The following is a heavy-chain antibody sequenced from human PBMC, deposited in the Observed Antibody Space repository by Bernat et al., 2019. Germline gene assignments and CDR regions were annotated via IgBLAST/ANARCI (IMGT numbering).Heavy chain of an antibody. CDR1: GFTFDDYA. J-gene: IGHJ4*02. CDR2: ISWNSDKI. V-gene: IGHV3-9*01. CDR3: AKDKYSSSSEEGFFDY. D-gene: IGHD6-6*01. Sequence: EVQLVESGGGLVQPERSLRLSCAASGFTFDDYAMHWVRQAPGKGLEWVSGISWNSDKIDYADSVKGRLNIARDNAKKSLYLQMNKLRVEVRALDYCAKDKYSSSSEEGFFDYWGQGTLVTVSS.